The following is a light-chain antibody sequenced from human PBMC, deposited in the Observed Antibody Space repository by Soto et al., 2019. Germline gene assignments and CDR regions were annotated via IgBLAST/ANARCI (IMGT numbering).Light chain of an antibody. CDR3: YQYDNAPQT. V-gene: IGKV3-20*01. J-gene: IGKJ2*01. CDR2: AAS. Sequence: EIVLMQSPGTLSLSPGERATLSCRASQSMTRTYIAWYQKKPGQAPRLLIYAASIRAPGIPDKFSGTGSGTDYSLTIDRLEPEDSAVYYCYQYDNAPQTFGQGTKVEIK. CDR1: QSMTRTY.